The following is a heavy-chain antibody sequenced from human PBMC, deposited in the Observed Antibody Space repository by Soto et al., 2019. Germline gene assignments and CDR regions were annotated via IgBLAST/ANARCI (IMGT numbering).Heavy chain of an antibody. Sequence: GGSLRLSCAASGLTFNRYWMHWVRHAPGRGLVWVSHINTDGSNTNYADSVKGRFTISRDNAKSTLFLQMNSLRDEDTAVYYCAREFCSGGNCYTYYFDPWGQGIPVTVSS. CDR2: INTDGSNT. V-gene: IGHV3-74*01. CDR1: GLTFNRYW. D-gene: IGHD2-15*01. CDR3: AREFCSGGNCYTYYFDP. J-gene: IGHJ5*02.